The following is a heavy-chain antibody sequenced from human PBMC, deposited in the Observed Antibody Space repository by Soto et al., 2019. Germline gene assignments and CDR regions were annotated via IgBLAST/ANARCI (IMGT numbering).Heavy chain of an antibody. D-gene: IGHD7-27*01. CDR2: IGQHGGGM. J-gene: IGHJ4*01. CDR1: GFTVGNYW. V-gene: IGHV3-7*03. Sequence: PGRALRLACAASGFTVGNYWMNWVRQAPGKGLEWVANIGQHGGGMNYVDSVMGRFTVSRDNAKNSLYLQMNSLRAEDTAVYYCARGTPKPGVDYWGQGTLVSVSS. CDR3: ARGTPKPGVDY.